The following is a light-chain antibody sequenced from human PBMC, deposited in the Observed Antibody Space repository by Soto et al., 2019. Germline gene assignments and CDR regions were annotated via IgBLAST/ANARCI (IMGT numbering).Light chain of an antibody. J-gene: IGLJ7*01. V-gene: IGLV2-14*01. CDR2: EVT. Sequence: QSALTQPASVSGSPGQSIAISCTGTSGDVGGYDYVSWYQQHPDKAPKLMIYEVTKRPSWVSHRFAGSKSGNPASLTISVLHHEDEADYYCSSHTSGSTRVFGSGTQLTVL. CDR3: SSHTSGSTRV. CDR1: SGDVGGYDY.